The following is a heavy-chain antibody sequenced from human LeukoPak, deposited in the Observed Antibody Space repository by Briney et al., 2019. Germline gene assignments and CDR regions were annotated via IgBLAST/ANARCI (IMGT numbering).Heavy chain of an antibody. CDR3: ARDQYSSGWYPRAFDI. D-gene: IGHD6-19*01. CDR2: IKQDGSEK. V-gene: IGHV3-7*01. Sequence: PGGSLRLSCEASRFTFSSYWMSWVRQAPGKGLEWVANIKQDGSEKYYVDSVKGRFTISRDNAKSSLYLHVNSLRAEDTAVYYCARDQYSSGWYPRAFDIWGQGTMVTVSS. CDR1: RFTFSSYW. J-gene: IGHJ3*02.